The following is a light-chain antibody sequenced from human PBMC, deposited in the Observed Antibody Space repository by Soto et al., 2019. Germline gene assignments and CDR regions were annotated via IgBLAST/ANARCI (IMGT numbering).Light chain of an antibody. J-gene: IGKJ1*01. CDR1: QSVSTSY. CDR2: DAF. CDR3: QQYKT. Sequence: EIVLTQSPGTLSLSRGERATRSCRASQSVSTSYVAWYQQKFGQAPRLLIYDAFSRATGIPDRFSASGSGTDFTLTISRLEPEDFAVYYCQQYKTFGQGTKVDIK. V-gene: IGKV3-20*01.